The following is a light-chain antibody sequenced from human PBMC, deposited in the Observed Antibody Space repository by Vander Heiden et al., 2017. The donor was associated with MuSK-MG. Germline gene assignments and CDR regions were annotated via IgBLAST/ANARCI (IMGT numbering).Light chain of an antibody. Sequence: QSALTKSASVSGSPGQSITISCTGTSSDIGGYNYVSWYQQHPGKAPKLMIYDVTNRPSGVSYRFSGSKSGNTASLTISGLQAEDEADYYCTSYTSSATVVFGGGTRLTVL. CDR3: TSYTSSATVV. CDR2: DVT. CDR1: SSDIGGYNY. V-gene: IGLV2-14*03. J-gene: IGLJ3*02.